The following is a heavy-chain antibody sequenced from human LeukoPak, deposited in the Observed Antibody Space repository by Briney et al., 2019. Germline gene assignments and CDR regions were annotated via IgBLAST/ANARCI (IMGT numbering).Heavy chain of an antibody. CDR1: GFTFSSDA. J-gene: IGHJ4*02. CDR3: ARSPEDLAAAGLNY. V-gene: IGHV3-23*01. D-gene: IGHD6-13*01. Sequence: GGSLRLSCAASGFTFSSDAMNWVRQPQGNGLESVAAISGSGDSTYYADSVKGRFTIFRDNSKSTLFLQLNSLRAEDTAFYYCARSPEDLAAAGLNYWGQGTLVTVSS. CDR2: ISGSGDST.